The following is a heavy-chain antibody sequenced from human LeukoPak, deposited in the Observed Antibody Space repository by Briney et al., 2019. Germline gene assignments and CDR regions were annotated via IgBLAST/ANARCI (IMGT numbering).Heavy chain of an antibody. Sequence: GGSLRLSCAASGFTVSSNYMLWVRQAPGKGLEGVSVIYSCGSTYYADSVKGRFTISRDNSKNTLYLQMNSLRAEDTAVYYCARDFYYYDSSGYHNYFDYWGQGTLVTVSS. CDR2: IYSCGST. V-gene: IGHV3-66*01. CDR1: GFTVSSNY. CDR3: ARDFYYYDSSGYHNYFDY. D-gene: IGHD3-22*01. J-gene: IGHJ4*02.